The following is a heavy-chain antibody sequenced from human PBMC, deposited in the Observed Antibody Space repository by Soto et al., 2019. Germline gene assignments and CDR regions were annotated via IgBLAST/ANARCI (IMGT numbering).Heavy chain of an antibody. J-gene: IGHJ5*02. CDR3: ARGPLTTGGWFDP. CDR1: GGTFSSYT. Sequence: GASVKVSCKASGGTFSSYTISWVRQAPGQGLEWMGRIIPILGIANYAQKFQGRVTITADKSTSTAYMELSSLRSEDTAVYYCARGPLTTGGWFDPWGQGTLVTVSS. D-gene: IGHD4-4*01. CDR2: IIPILGIA. V-gene: IGHV1-69*02.